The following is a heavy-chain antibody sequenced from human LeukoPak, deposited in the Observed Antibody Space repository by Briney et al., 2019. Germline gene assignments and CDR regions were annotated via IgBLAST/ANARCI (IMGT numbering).Heavy chain of an antibody. J-gene: IGHJ3*02. CDR3: ARGPYPYDSSGAFDI. D-gene: IGHD3-22*01. CDR1: GDSISSGDYY. V-gene: IGHV4-61*02. Sequence: SQTLSLTCTVSGDSISSGDYYWSWIRQPAGKGLEWIGRISSSGSTNYNPSLKSRVTISVDTSKNQFSLKLSSVTAADTAVYFCARGPYPYDSSGAFDIWGQGTMVTVSS. CDR2: ISSSGST.